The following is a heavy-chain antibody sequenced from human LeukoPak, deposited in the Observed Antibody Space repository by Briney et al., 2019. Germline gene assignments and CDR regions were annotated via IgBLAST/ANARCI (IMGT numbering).Heavy chain of an antibody. CDR3: ATNGVRNNWNDENVGYFDY. Sequence: ASVKVSCKASGYTFTGYYMHWVRQAPGQGLEWMGWINPNSGGTNYAQKFQGRVTMTRDTSISTAYMELSRLRSDDTAVYYCATNGVRNNWNDENVGYFDYWGQGTLVTVSS. CDR2: INPNSGGT. CDR1: GYTFTGYY. J-gene: IGHJ4*02. D-gene: IGHD1-1*01. V-gene: IGHV1-2*02.